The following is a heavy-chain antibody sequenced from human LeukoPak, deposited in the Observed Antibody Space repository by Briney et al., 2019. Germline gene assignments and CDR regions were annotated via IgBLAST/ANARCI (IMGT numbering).Heavy chain of an antibody. Sequence: ASVKVSCKASGYTFTTYGITWVRQAPGQGLEWMGWISTYNGNTNYAQNLQGRVTMTTGTSTSTAYMVLRSLRSDDTAVYYCARSGYCTATSCYEGWFDPWGQGTLVTVS. CDR1: GYTFTTYG. CDR2: ISTYNGNT. CDR3: ARSGYCTATSCYEGWFDP. V-gene: IGHV1-18*01. J-gene: IGHJ5*02. D-gene: IGHD2-2*01.